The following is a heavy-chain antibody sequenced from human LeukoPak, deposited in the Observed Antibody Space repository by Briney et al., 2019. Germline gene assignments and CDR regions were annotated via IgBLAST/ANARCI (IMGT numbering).Heavy chain of an antibody. V-gene: IGHV1-69*01. CDR3: ARPTSDVPPKSYYFDY. CDR2: IIPIFGTA. Sequence: ASVKVSCKASGGTFSSYAISWVRQAPGQGLEWMGGIIPIFGTANYAQKFQGRVTITADESTSTAYMELSSLRSEDTAVYYCARPTSDVPPKSYYFDYWGQGTLVTVSS. D-gene: IGHD4-11*01. J-gene: IGHJ4*02. CDR1: GGTFSSYA.